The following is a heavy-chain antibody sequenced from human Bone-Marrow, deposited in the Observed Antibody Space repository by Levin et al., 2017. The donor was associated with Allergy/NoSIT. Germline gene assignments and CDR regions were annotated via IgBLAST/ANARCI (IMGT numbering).Heavy chain of an antibody. J-gene: IGHJ6*03. CDR1: GFTFSGYA. D-gene: IGHD2-21*01. CDR2: ISDVGNNK. Sequence: PGGSLRLSCAASGFTFSGYAMHWVRQAPGKGLEWVAVISDVGNNKYSADSVKGRFTISRDNSKNTLSVQMSGLRVDDSAVYYCARGRYCGPGSCSGTNVYYYYMDVWGKGTTVTVSS. V-gene: IGHV3-30-3*01. CDR3: ARGRYCGPGSCSGTNVYYYYMDV.